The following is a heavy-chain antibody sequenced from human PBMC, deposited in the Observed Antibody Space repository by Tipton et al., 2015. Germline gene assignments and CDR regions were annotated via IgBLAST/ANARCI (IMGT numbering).Heavy chain of an antibody. Sequence: QLVQSGAEVKKPGESLKISCKGSGYSFSTYWIGWVRQMPGKGLEWMGIIYPGDSDTRYSLSFQGQVTISADKSISTAYLQWGSLKASDTAMYYCARLGLDTSWWVDYWGQGTLVTVSS. CDR1: GYSFSTYW. CDR3: ARLGLDTSWWVDY. CDR2: IYPGDSDT. V-gene: IGHV5-51*01. D-gene: IGHD2-8*02. J-gene: IGHJ4*02.